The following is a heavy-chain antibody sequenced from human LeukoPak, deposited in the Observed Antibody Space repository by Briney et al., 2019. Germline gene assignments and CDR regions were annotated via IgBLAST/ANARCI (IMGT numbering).Heavy chain of an antibody. J-gene: IGHJ4*02. CDR2: ISYDGSNK. V-gene: IGHV3-30*18. D-gene: IGHD6-19*01. Sequence: GSSLRVSCAASGFTFSSYGMYWVRQDPGEGLEWVAVISYDGSNKYYADSLKGRFTISRDNSKNTLYLQMNSLRAEDTAVYYCAKDSIAVAGPRDYWCQGTLVTVSS. CDR3: AKDSIAVAGPRDY. CDR1: GFTFSSYG.